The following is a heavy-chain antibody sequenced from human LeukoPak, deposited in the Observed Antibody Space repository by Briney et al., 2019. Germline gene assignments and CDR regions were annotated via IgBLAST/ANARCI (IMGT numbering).Heavy chain of an antibody. CDR1: GGSISSSSYY. CDR2: IYYSGST. Sequence: SETLSLTCTVSGGSISSSSYYWGWIRQPPGKGLEWIGSIYYSGSTYYNPSLKSRATISVDTSKNQFSLKLSAVTAADTAVYYCARLGRPPYYFDYWGQGTLVTVSS. J-gene: IGHJ4*02. CDR3: ARLGRPPYYFDY. V-gene: IGHV4-39*01.